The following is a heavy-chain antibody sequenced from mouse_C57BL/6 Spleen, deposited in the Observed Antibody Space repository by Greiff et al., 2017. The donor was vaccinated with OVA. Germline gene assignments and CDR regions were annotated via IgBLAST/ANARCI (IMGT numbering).Heavy chain of an antibody. V-gene: IGHV3-8*01. CDR2: ISYSGST. J-gene: IGHJ1*03. Sequence: VQLKESGPGLAKPSQTLSLTCSVTGYSITSDYWNWIRKFPGNKLEYMGYISYSGSTYYNPSLKSRISITRDTSKNQYYLQFNSVTTEDTATYYCASNYYGSSNGYFDVWGTGTTVTVSS. D-gene: IGHD1-1*01. CDR3: ASNYYGSSNGYFDV. CDR1: GYSITSDY.